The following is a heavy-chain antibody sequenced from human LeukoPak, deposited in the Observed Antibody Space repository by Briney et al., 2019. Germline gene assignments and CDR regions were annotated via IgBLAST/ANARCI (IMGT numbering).Heavy chain of an antibody. V-gene: IGHV1-18*01. CDR1: GYTFTSYG. Sequence: RASVKVSCKASGYTFTSYGISWVRQAPGQGLEWMGWISAYNGNTNYAQKLQGRVTMTTDTSTSTAYMELGSLRSDDTAVYYCARDLGSGEQQDYGMDVWGQGTTVTVSS. CDR2: ISAYNGNT. J-gene: IGHJ6*02. CDR3: ARDLGSGEQQDYGMDV. D-gene: IGHD6-13*01.